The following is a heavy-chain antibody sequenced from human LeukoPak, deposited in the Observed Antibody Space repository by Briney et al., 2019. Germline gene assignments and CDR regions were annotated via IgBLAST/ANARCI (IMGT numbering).Heavy chain of an antibody. CDR2: IGTVGDT. D-gene: IGHD6-13*01. J-gene: IGHJ2*01. V-gene: IGHV3-13*01. CDR3: AREMGDKYSSSWALDL. CDR1: GFTFSNSD. Sequence: GGSLRLSCAASGFTFSNSDMHWVRQAAGKGLEWVSAIGTVGDTYYPDSVKGRFTISRENAKNSLYLQMNSLRAGDTAVYYCAREMGDKYSSSWALDLWGRGTLVTVSS.